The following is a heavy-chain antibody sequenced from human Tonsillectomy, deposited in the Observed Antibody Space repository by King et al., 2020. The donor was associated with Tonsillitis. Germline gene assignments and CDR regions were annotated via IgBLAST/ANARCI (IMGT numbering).Heavy chain of an antibody. D-gene: IGHD6-19*01. J-gene: IGHJ4*02. Sequence: VQLVESGAEVKKPGASVRVSCEASGYTFTDYYMHWVRQAPGQGLEWMGWINPNSGDTKYAQKFQGRVTMTRDTPVSTAHMDLTRLTSDDTAVYYCVRGEFLAAVAGTELDYWGQGTLVTVSS. CDR3: VRGEFLAAVAGTELDY. V-gene: IGHV1-2*02. CDR1: GYTFTDYY. CDR2: INPNSGDT.